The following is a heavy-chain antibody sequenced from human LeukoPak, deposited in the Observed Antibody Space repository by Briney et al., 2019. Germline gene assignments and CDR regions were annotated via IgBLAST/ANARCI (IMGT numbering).Heavy chain of an antibody. V-gene: IGHV4-39*07. CDR1: GGSISSSSYY. CDR2: IYYSGST. CDR3: ASSYSSSWYGFDP. Sequence: SETLSLTCTVSGGSISSSSYYWGWIRQPPGKGLEWIGNIYYSGSTYYNPSLESRVTMSLDTSKNQFSLKLSSVTAADTAVYYCASSYSSSWYGFDPWGQGTLVTVSS. D-gene: IGHD6-13*01. J-gene: IGHJ5*02.